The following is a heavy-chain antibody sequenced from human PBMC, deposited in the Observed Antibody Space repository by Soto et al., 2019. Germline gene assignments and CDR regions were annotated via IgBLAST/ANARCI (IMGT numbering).Heavy chain of an antibody. CDR2: ISGSGGST. CDR3: AKDLLPPMVRGVITFDY. D-gene: IGHD3-10*01. J-gene: IGHJ4*02. V-gene: IGHV3-23*01. CDR1: GFTFSSYA. Sequence: GGSLRLSCAASGFTFSSYAMSWVRQAPGKGLEWVSAISGSGGSTYYADSGKGRFTISRDNSKNTLYLQMNSLRAEDTAVYYCAKDLLPPMVRGVITFDYWGQGTLVTVSS.